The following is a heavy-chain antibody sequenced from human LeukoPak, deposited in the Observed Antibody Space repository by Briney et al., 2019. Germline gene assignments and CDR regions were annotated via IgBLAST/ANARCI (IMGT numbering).Heavy chain of an antibody. CDR1: GDSFTSYG. Sequence: GASVKVSCKSSGDSFTSYGIGWVRQAPGQGLEWMGWISAYNGNTNYAQKLQGRVTMTRDTSTITAYMELRGLRSDDTAVYYCARGGGDLPFDFDYWGQGTLVTVSS. V-gene: IGHV1-18*01. D-gene: IGHD2-21*02. J-gene: IGHJ4*02. CDR3: ARGGGDLPFDFDY. CDR2: ISAYNGNT.